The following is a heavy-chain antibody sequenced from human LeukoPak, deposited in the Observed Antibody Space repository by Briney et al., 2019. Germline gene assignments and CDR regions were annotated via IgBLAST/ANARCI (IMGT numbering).Heavy chain of an antibody. J-gene: IGHJ4*02. CDR1: GFTFSDYY. V-gene: IGHV3-23*01. CDR3: AKRHSSGYQGDFDY. D-gene: IGHD3-22*01. CDR2: VAASAGST. Sequence: GGSLRLSCAASGFTFSDYYMSWIRQAPGKGLEWVSGVAASAGSTYYADSVKGRFTISRDNSKNTLYLQMNSLRAEDTAVYYCAKRHSSGYQGDFDYWGQGTLVTVSS.